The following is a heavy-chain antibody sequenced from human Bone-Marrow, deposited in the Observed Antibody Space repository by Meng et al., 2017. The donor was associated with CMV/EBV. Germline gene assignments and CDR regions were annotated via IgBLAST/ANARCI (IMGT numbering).Heavy chain of an antibody. V-gene: IGHV3-48*03. D-gene: IGHD3-22*01. Sequence: GGSLRLSCAASGFTFSSYEMNWVRQAPGKGLEWVSHISGSGSTIYYADSVKGRFTIARDNAKKSLYLQMNSLRAEDTAVYYCTRAGYYDSSGTSVDYWGQGTLVTVSS. CDR1: GFTFSSYE. J-gene: IGHJ4*02. CDR2: ISGSGSTI. CDR3: TRAGYYDSSGTSVDY.